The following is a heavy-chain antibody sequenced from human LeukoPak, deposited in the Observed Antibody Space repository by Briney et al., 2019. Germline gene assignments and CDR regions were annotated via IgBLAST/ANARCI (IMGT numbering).Heavy chain of an antibody. CDR3: ARPGGYYYDSSGYTDAFDI. V-gene: IGHV4-59*08. CDR1: GGSISSYY. J-gene: IGHJ3*02. CDR2: IYYSGST. D-gene: IGHD3-22*01. Sequence: KPSETLSLTCTVSGGSISSYYWSWIRQPPGKGLEWIGYIYYSGSTNYNPSLKSRVTISVDASKNQFSLKLSSVTAADTAVYYCARPGGYYYDSSGYTDAFDIWGQGTMVTVSS.